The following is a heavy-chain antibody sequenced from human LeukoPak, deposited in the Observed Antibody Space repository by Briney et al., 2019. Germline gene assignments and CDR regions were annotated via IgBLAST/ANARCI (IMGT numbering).Heavy chain of an antibody. V-gene: IGHV4-39*01. Sequence: MTSETLSLTCTVSGGSISSYYWGWIRQPPGKGLEWIGSIYYSGSTYYNPSLKSRVTISVDTSKNQFSLQLNSVTPEDTAVYYCARSYGSGRILGYWGQGTLVTVSS. J-gene: IGHJ4*02. CDR1: GGSISSYY. CDR2: IYYSGST. D-gene: IGHD3-10*01. CDR3: ARSYGSGRILGY.